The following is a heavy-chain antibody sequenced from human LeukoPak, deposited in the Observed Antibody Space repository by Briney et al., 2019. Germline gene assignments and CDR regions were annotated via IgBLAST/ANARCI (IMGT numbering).Heavy chain of an antibody. V-gene: IGHV3-33*01. CDR3: ARDFGSSWYSGFLGY. J-gene: IGHJ4*02. CDR1: GFTFSSYG. Sequence: GRSLRLSCAASGFTFSSYGMHWVRQAPGKGLEWVAVIWYDGSNKYYADSVKGRFTISRDNSKNTLYLQMNSLRAEDTAVYYCARDFGSSWYSGFLGYWGQGTLVTVSS. CDR2: IWYDGSNK. D-gene: IGHD6-13*01.